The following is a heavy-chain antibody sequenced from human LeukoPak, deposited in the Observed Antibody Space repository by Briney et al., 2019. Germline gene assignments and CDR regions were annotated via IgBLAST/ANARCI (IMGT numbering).Heavy chain of an antibody. CDR2: IYHSGST. CDR1: GGSISSGGYS. V-gene: IGHV4-30-2*01. D-gene: IGHD3-10*01. Sequence: TLSLTCAVSGGSISSGGYSWSWIRRPPGKGLEWIGYIYHSGSTYYNPSLKSRVTISVDRSKNQFSLKLSSVTAADTAVYYCASLYGSGSYYNRPRPTHFDYWGQGTLVTVSS. J-gene: IGHJ4*02. CDR3: ASLYGSGSYYNRPRPTHFDY.